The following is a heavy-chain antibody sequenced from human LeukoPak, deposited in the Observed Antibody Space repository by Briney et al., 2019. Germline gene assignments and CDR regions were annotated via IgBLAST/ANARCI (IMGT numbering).Heavy chain of an antibody. Sequence: PGGSLRLSCAASGFTLSSYWMSWVRQAPGKGLEWVANIKQDGSEKYYVDSVKGRFTISRDNPKNTLYLQMNSLSAEDTAVYYCARALRPLDYYDSSAYNSHFFDYWGQGTLVTVSS. V-gene: IGHV3-7*01. CDR1: GFTLSSYW. CDR3: ARALRPLDYYDSSAYNSHFFDY. D-gene: IGHD3-22*01. CDR2: IKQDGSEK. J-gene: IGHJ4*02.